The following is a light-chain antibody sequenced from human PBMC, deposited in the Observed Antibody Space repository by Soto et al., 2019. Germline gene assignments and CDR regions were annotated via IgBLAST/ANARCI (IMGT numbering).Light chain of an antibody. CDR1: QSISNW. V-gene: IGKV1-5*03. CDR2: KAS. CDR3: QQYGSSSWT. J-gene: IGKJ1*01. Sequence: DIQMTQSPSTLPASVGDRVTITCRASQSISNWLAWYQQKPGKAPRLLIYKASTLKSGVPSRFSGSGSGTDFTLTISRLEPEDFAVYYCQQYGSSSWTFGQGSKVDIK.